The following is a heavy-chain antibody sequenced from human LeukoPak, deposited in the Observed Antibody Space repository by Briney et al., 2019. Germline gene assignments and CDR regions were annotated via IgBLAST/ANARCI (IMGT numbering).Heavy chain of an antibody. CDR2: MSPNSGNT. CDR1: RYTFSNYD. J-gene: IGHJ4*02. D-gene: IGHD1-26*01. CDR3: ARVGIVGTTFDY. V-gene: IGHV1-8*01. Sequence: GASVKVSCKASRYTFSNYDINWVRQATGQGLEWMGWMSPNSGNTGYAQKFQGRVTITADESTSTAYMELSSLRSEDTAVYYCARVGIVGTTFDYWGQGTLVTVSS.